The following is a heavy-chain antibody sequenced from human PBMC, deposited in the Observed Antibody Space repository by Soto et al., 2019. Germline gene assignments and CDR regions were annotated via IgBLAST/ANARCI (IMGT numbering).Heavy chain of an antibody. V-gene: IGHV3-66*01. D-gene: IGHD2-2*01. Sequence: GGSLRLSCAASGFTVSSNYMSWVRQAPGKGLEWVSVIYSGGSTYYADSVKGRFTISRDNSKNTLYLQMNSLRAEDTAVYYCARGGRVGWHRIPIVVVPAAPDPGYYYYMDVWGKGTTVTVSS. CDR2: IYSGGST. J-gene: IGHJ6*03. CDR3: ARGGRVGWHRIPIVVVPAAPDPGYYYYMDV. CDR1: GFTVSSNY.